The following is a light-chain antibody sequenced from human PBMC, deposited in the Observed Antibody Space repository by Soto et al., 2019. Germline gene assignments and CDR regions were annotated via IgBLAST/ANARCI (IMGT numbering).Light chain of an antibody. V-gene: IGLV2-8*01. Sequence: QSVLTQPPSAYGSPGQSVTISCTGSKSDIGIYDFVSWYQHHPGKAPRLIIYEVVQRPSGVPDRFSGSKSGNTAYLTVSGLQAADESDYFCKSYAGSNTYVFGTGTKVTVL. CDR3: KSYAGSNTYV. J-gene: IGLJ1*01. CDR1: KSDIGIYDF. CDR2: EVV.